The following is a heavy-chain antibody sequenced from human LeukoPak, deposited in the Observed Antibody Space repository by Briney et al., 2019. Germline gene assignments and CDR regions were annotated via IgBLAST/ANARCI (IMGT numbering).Heavy chain of an antibody. CDR3: AREDVKGYDFRSGLDSDAFDI. Sequence: SETLSLTCTVSGGSISSGSYYWSWIRQPAGKGLEWIERIYTSGSTNYNPSLKSRVTISVDTSKNQFSLKLSSVTAADTAVYYCAREDVKGYDFRSGLDSDAFDIWGQGTMVTVSS. D-gene: IGHD3-3*01. J-gene: IGHJ3*02. V-gene: IGHV4-61*02. CDR1: GGSISSGSYY. CDR2: IYTSGST.